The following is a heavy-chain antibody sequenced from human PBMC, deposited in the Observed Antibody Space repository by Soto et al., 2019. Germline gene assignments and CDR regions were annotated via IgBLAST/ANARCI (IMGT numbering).Heavy chain of an antibody. Sequence: GGSLRLSCAASGLSVSSSDMSWVRQASGKGLEWVSVIYSGGSTHDADSVKGRFTISRGNSKNTVHLQMNSLRVDDTAVYFCSTSSRNEYHFAMDAWGQGTTVTVSS. D-gene: IGHD6-6*01. CDR2: IYSGGST. V-gene: IGHV3-53*01. CDR3: STSSRNEYHFAMDA. J-gene: IGHJ6*02. CDR1: GLSVSSSD.